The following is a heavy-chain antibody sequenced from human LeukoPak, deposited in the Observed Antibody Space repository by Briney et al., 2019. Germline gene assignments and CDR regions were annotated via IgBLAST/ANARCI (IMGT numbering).Heavy chain of an antibody. CDR3: AKDMALYCSSTSCYDYYYYGMDV. Sequence: PGRSLRLSCAASGVTFSNCGMHWVRQAPGKGLEWVAVIWYDGSYKYYADSVKGRFTISRDNSKKMLYLQLSSLRAEDTAVYYCAKDMALYCSSTSCYDYYYYGMDVWGQGTTVTVSS. V-gene: IGHV3-33*06. D-gene: IGHD2-2*01. CDR1: GVTFSNCG. J-gene: IGHJ6*02. CDR2: IWYDGSYK.